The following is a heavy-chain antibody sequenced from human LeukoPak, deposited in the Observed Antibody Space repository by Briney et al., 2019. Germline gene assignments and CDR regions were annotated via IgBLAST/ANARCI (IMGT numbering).Heavy chain of an antibody. CDR1: GFTFSSYS. D-gene: IGHD4-17*01. V-gene: IGHV3-21*01. CDR3: AYGDTERDFDY. CDR2: ISSSSSYI. J-gene: IGHJ4*02. Sequence: GGSLRLSCSASGFTFSSYSMNWVRQAPGKGLEWVSSISSSSSYIYYADSVKGRFTISRDNAKNSLYLQMNSLRAEDTAVYYCAYGDTERDFDYWGQGTLVTVSS.